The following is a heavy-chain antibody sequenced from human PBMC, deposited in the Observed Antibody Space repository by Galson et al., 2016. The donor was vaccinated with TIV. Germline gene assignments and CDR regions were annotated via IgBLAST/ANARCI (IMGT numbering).Heavy chain of an antibody. D-gene: IGHD2-8*01. CDR1: GFTFSNYG. CDR2: ISIGGGST. Sequence: SLRLSCAASGFTFSNYGMNWVRQAPGKGLEWVSAISIGGGSTFYRDSVKGRFTISRDDSKNTLYLQMNSLRAEDTAVYYCAKRTYCTDGSYAMDYWGQGTLVTVSS. V-gene: IGHV3-23*01. CDR3: AKRTYCTDGSYAMDY. J-gene: IGHJ4*02.